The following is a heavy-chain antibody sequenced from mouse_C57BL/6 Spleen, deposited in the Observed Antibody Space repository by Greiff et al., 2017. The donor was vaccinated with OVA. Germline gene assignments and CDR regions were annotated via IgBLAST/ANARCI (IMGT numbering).Heavy chain of an antibody. D-gene: IGHD2-4*01. CDR2: IYPGDGDT. J-gene: IGHJ2*01. V-gene: IGHV1-82*01. CDR3: ARSEDYDLFDY. CDR1: GYAFSSSW. Sequence: QVQLKQSGPELVKPGASVKISCKASGYAFSSSWMNWVKQRPGKGLEWIGRIYPGDGDTNYNGKFKGKATLTADKSSSTAYMQLSSLTSEDSAVYFCARSEDYDLFDYWGQGTTLTVSS.